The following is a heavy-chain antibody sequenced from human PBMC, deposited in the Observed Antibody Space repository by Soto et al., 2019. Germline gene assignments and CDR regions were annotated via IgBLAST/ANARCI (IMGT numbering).Heavy chain of an antibody. Sequence: LETQSLTYTVSGLYLRNSSYYWGWIRPPPGMRLEWIGSVYYTGSTYYNPSLKSRVTISVDTSKNQFSLKLSSVTAADTAVYHCARQAGDHHDSSGYQLDYRGPGTLVTVSS. CDR1: GLYLRNSSYY. CDR2: VYYTGST. J-gene: IGHJ4*02. CDR3: ARQAGDHHDSSGYQLDY. V-gene: IGHV4-39*01. D-gene: IGHD3-22*01.